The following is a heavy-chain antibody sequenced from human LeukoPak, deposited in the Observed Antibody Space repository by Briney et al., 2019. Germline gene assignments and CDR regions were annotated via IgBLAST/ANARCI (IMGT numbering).Heavy chain of an antibody. V-gene: IGHV1-69*13. J-gene: IGHJ4*02. Sequence: SVKVSCKASGGTFSSYAISWVRQAPGQGLEWMGGIIPIFGTANYAQKFQGRVTITADESTSTAYMELSSLRSEDTAVYYCAKAPPAWEGSGGGYGGQEPLLPVPS. CDR1: GGTFSSYA. CDR3: AKAPPAWEGSGGGY. CDR2: IIPIFGTA. D-gene: IGHD1-26*01.